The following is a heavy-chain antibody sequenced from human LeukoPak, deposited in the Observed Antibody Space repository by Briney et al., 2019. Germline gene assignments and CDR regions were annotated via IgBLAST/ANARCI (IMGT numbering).Heavy chain of an antibody. CDR2: IYYSGSA. V-gene: IGHV4-30-4*01. CDR3: ARAEVTAGTKYFDL. CDR1: GGSISSGDYF. D-gene: IGHD6-19*01. J-gene: IGHJ2*01. Sequence: SQTLSLTCNVSGGSISSGDYFWSWIRQPPGKGLEWIGYIYYSGSAYNSPSPRSRFTISVDTSENQFSLKLSSVTATDTAVYYCARAEVTAGTKYFDLWGRGTLVTVSS.